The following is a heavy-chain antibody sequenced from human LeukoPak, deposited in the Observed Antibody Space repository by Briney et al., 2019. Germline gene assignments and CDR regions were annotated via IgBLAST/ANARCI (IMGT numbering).Heavy chain of an antibody. Sequence: SETLSLTCTVSGGSISSGGYYWSWIRQHPGKGLEWIGYIYYSGSTYYNPSLKSRVTISVDTSKNQFSLKLSSVTAADTAVYYCARDSQELAAAGRSPSGFDPWGQGTLVTVSS. CDR1: GGSISSGGYY. J-gene: IGHJ5*02. V-gene: IGHV4-31*03. CDR3: ARDSQELAAAGRSPSGFDP. D-gene: IGHD6-13*01. CDR2: IYYSGST.